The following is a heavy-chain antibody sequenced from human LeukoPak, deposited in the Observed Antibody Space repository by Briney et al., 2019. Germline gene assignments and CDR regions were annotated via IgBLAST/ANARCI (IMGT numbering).Heavy chain of an antibody. J-gene: IGHJ6*02. D-gene: IGHD2-15*01. CDR1: GGTFSSYA. Sequence: SVKVSCKASGGTFSSYAISWVRQAPGQGLEWMGGIIPIFGTANYAQKLQGRVTITADESTSTAYMELSSLRSEDTAVYYCARDGGDIVVVVAATLGYYYGMDVWGQGTTVTVSS. CDR2: IIPIFGTA. V-gene: IGHV1-69*01. CDR3: ARDGGDIVVVVAATLGYYYGMDV.